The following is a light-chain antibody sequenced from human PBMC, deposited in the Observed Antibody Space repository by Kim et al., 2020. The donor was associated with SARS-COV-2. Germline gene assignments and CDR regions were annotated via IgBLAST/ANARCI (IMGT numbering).Light chain of an antibody. CDR3: NSRDSSGNHLV. V-gene: IGLV3-19*01. CDR1: SLRSYY. J-gene: IGLJ3*02. Sequence: SPELTQDPAVSVALGQTVRITCQGDSLRSYYASWYQQKPGQAPVLVIYGKNNRPSGIPDRFSGSISGNTASLTITGAQAEDEADYYCNSRDSSGNHLVFG. CDR2: GKN.